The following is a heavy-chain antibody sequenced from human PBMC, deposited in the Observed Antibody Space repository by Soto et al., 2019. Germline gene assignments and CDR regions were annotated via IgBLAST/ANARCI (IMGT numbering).Heavy chain of an antibody. J-gene: IGHJ5*02. CDR2: IYWDDDK. V-gene: IGHV2-5*02. Sequence: QITLKESGPTLVKPTQTLTLTCTYSGFSRTTRGVGVGWIRQPPGKALECLALIYWDDDKRYSPSLQSRLSITKDTSMNQVVLTTTNVDPVDTATYYCAHIPNYYQYDWFDPWGQGTLVSVSS. D-gene: IGHD3-16*01. CDR3: AHIPNYYQYDWFDP. CDR1: GFSRTTRGVG.